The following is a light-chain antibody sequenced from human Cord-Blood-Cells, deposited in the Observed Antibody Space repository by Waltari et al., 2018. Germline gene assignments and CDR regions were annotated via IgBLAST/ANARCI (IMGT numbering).Light chain of an antibody. J-gene: IGLJ2*01. CDR3: SSYTSSSVV. Sequence: QSALTQPASVSGSPGQSITISCTGTSCDVGGYNYVSWYQQHPGKAPKLMIYDVSKRPSGVSKRFSGSKSGNTASLTISGLQAEDEADYYCSSYTSSSVVFGGGTKLTVL. V-gene: IGLV2-14*01. CDR2: DVS. CDR1: SCDVGGYNY.